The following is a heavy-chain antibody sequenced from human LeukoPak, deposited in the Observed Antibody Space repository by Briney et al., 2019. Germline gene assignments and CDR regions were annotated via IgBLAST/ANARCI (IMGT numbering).Heavy chain of an antibody. CDR1: GYSVTELS. CDR2: FDPEEAKM. Sequence: ASVRVSCKVSGYSVTELSMQWVRQAPGKGLECLWGFDPEEAKMVYAQKFQGRVTMTEDTSTDTAYMELRGLTSEDTAVYYCATRSGDFWSGYVDWGQGTLVAVSS. CDR3: ATRSGDFWSGYVD. V-gene: IGHV1-24*01. D-gene: IGHD3-3*01. J-gene: IGHJ4*02.